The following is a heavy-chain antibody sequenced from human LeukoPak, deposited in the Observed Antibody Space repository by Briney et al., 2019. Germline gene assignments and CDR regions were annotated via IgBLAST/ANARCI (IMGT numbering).Heavy chain of an antibody. V-gene: IGHV1-18*01. J-gene: IGHJ5*02. CDR2: ISAYNGNT. CDR1: GYSFTSYG. D-gene: IGHD6-13*01. CDR3: ARDAEQQLQS. Sequence: ASVKVSCKASGYSFTSYGFNWVRQAPGQGLEGMGWISAYNGNTNYAQKLQGRVTMTTDTSTSTAYMELRSLRSDDTAVYYCARDAEQQLQSWGQGTLVTVSS.